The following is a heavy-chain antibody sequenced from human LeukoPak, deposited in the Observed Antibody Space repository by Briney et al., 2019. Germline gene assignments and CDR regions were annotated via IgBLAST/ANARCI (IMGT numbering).Heavy chain of an antibody. V-gene: IGHV3-33*08. J-gene: IGHJ3*02. CDR2: IWANGVNK. Sequence: PGRSLRLSRAASGFTFSSYGMHWVRQAPGKGLEWVTVIWANGVNKYYRDSVRGRFTTSRDNSKNTLYLEMNSLRTEDTAMYYCVRERGPFDGFDIWGQGTMVTVSS. CDR3: VRERGPFDGFDI. CDR1: GFTFSSYG.